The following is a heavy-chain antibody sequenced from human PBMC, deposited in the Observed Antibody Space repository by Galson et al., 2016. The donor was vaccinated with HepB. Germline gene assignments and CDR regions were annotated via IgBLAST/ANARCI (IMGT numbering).Heavy chain of an antibody. CDR3: ARLLTGFSIISYWFDP. V-gene: IGHV5-51*01. D-gene: IGHD3-3*02. Sequence: QSGAEVKKPGESLKISCQGSGYSFTTYWIGWVRQMPGKGLEWMGIIYPGDSDTRYSPSFQGQVIISADKSNNTAYLQWSSLKASDTAMYYCARLLTGFSIISYWFDPWGQGTLVTVSS. J-gene: IGHJ5*02. CDR2: IYPGDSDT. CDR1: GYSFTTYW.